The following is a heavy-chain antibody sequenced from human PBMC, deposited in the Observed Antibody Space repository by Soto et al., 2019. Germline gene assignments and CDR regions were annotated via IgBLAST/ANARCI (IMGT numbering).Heavy chain of an antibody. V-gene: IGHV3-7*01. CDR3: ARTRPGLYFDY. J-gene: IGHJ4*02. CDR2: IKGDGSEN. Sequence: PGGSLRLSCGASGFTFSSYSMSWVRQAPGKGLEWVANIKGDGSENYSVDSMRGRVTISRDNAKNSLFLQMSSLRAEDTAIYYCARTRPGLYFDYWGQGTLVTVSS. CDR1: GFTFSSYS. D-gene: IGHD3-22*01.